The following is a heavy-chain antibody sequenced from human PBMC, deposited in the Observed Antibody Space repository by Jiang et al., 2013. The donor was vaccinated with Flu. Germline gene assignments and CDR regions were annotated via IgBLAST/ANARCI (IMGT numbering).Heavy chain of an antibody. D-gene: IGHD2-2*01. CDR1: GFTFDDYG. Sequence: VQLLESGGGLVQPGGSLRLSCAASGFTFDDYGMSWVRQAPGKGLEWVSGINWNGGSTGYADSVKGRFTISRDNAKNSLYLQMNSLRAEDTALYYCARGDIVVVPAATYYYYGMDVWGQGTTVTVSS. J-gene: IGHJ6*02. CDR2: INWNGGST. CDR3: ARGDIVVVPAATYYYYGMDV. V-gene: IGHV3-20*04.